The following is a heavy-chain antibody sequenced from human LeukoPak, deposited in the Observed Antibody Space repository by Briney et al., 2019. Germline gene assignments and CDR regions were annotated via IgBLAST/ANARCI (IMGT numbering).Heavy chain of an antibody. Sequence: SETLSLTCTVSGGSISSYYWSWIRQPPGKGLEWIGYIYYSGSTNYNPSLKSRVTISVDTSKNQFSLKLSSVTAADTAVYYCARTYDFSRRYYYYIDVWGKGTTVTVSS. CDR1: GGSISSYY. CDR3: ARTYDFSRRYYYYIDV. CDR2: IYYSGST. V-gene: IGHV4-59*01. D-gene: IGHD3-3*01. J-gene: IGHJ6*03.